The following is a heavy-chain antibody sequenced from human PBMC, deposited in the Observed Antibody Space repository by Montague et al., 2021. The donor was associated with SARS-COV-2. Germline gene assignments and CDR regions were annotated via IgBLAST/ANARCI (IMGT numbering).Heavy chain of an antibody. Sequence: PALVKPTQTLTLTCTFSGFSLSTSGMCVSWIRQPPGKALEWLAPIDWDDDKYYSTSLKTRLTISKDTSKNQVVLTMTNMDPVDTATYCCARIRDYDILTGSYSGFDYWGQGTLVTVSS. D-gene: IGHD3-9*01. V-gene: IGHV2-70*01. CDR3: ARIRDYDILTGSYSGFDY. CDR1: GFSLSTSGMC. J-gene: IGHJ4*02. CDR2: IDWDDDK.